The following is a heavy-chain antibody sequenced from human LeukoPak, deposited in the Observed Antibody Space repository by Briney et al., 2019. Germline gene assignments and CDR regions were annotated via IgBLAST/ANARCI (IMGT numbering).Heavy chain of an antibody. CDR1: GFTFSSYG. Sequence: GGTLRLSCAASGFTFSSYGMSWVRQAPGKGLEWVSAISGSGGSTYYADSVKGRFTISRDNSKNTLYLQMNSLRAEDTAVYYCAKVKDTAMVRDYYYYMDVWGKGTTVTVSS. CDR2: ISGSGGST. J-gene: IGHJ6*03. D-gene: IGHD5-18*01. CDR3: AKVKDTAMVRDYYYYMDV. V-gene: IGHV3-23*01.